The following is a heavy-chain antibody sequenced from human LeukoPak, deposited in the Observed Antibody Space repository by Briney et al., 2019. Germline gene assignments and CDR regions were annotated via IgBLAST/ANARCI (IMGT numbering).Heavy chain of an antibody. V-gene: IGHV4-31*03. D-gene: IGHD3-9*01. Sequence: PSETLSLTCTVSGVSISSGGYYWSWIRQHPGKGLEWIGYIYYSGSTYYNPSLKSRVPISVDTSKNQFSLKLSSVTAADTAVYYCARVMVGYYDILTGQQASFDYWGQGTLVTVSS. CDR2: IYYSGST. CDR1: GVSISSGGYY. CDR3: ARVMVGYYDILTGQQASFDY. J-gene: IGHJ4*02.